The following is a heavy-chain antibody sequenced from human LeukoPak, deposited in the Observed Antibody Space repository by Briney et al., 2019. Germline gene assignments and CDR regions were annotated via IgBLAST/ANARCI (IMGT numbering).Heavy chain of an antibody. CDR1: GYSISSGYY. CDR3: ARAGEYYYYMDV. Sequence: SETLSLTCTVSGYSISSGYYWGWIRQPPGKGLEWIGSIYHSGSTYYNPSLKSRVTISVDTSKNQFSLKLSSVTAADTAVYYCARAGEYYYYMDVWGKGTTVTVSS. CDR2: IYHSGST. V-gene: IGHV4-38-2*02. D-gene: IGHD2-21*01. J-gene: IGHJ6*03.